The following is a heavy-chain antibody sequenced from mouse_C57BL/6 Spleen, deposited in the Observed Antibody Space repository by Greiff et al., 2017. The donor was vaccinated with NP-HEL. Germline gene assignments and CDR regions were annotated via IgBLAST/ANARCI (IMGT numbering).Heavy chain of an antibody. V-gene: IGHV1-19*01. J-gene: IGHJ2*01. CDR2: INPYNGGT. CDR1: GYTFTDYY. CDR3: ARGYPDY. Sequence: EVKLMESGPVLVKPGASVKMSCKASGYTFTDYYMNWVKQSHGKSLEWIGVINPYNGGTSYNQKFKGKATLTVDKSSSTAYMELNSLTSEDSAVYYCARGYPDYWGQGTTLTVSS. D-gene: IGHD2-14*01.